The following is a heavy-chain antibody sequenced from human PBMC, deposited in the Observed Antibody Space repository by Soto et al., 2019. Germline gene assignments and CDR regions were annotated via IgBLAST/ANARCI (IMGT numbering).Heavy chain of an antibody. J-gene: IGHJ6*02. CDR2: ISAYNGNT. D-gene: IGHD3-10*01. CDR3: ARATRGSKGYYVMDV. V-gene: IGHV1-18*01. Sequence: ASAKVSSNASGYTFTSYGISWVRQAPGQGLEWMGWISAYNGNTNYAQKLQGRVTMTTDTSTSTAYMELRSLRADDTAVYYCARATRGSKGYYVMDVWGQGATVTVS. CDR1: GYTFTSYG.